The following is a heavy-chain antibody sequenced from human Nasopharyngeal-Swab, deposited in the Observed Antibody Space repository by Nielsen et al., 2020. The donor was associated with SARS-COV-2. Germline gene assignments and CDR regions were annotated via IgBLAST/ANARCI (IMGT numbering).Heavy chain of an antibody. D-gene: IGHD4/OR15-4a*01. CDR3: ARESVLSGMDDASDI. J-gene: IGHJ3*02. CDR1: AFTFSSFG. CDR2: IAHDASNE. V-gene: IGHV3-30*03. Sequence: GESLKISCAASAFTFSSFGMHWVRQAPGKGLEWVAFIAHDASNEYYGDSVKGRFSISRDSSKNTLYLQMNSLRADDTAVYYCARESVLSGMDDASDIWGQGTMVTVSS.